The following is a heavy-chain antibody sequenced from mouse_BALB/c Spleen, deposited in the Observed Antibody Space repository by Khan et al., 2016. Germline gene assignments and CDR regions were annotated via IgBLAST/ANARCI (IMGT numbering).Heavy chain of an antibody. Sequence: EVELVESGGGLVKPGGSLKLSCAASGFTFSSYAMSWVRQTPEKRLEWVASISSGGSTYYPDSVKGRFTISRDHARNILYLQMSSLRSEDTAMYYCARGRYYGSSYYWYFDGWGAGTTVTVSS. V-gene: IGHV5-6-5*01. CDR3: ARGRYYGSSYYWYFDG. D-gene: IGHD1-1*01. CDR1: GFTFSSYA. J-gene: IGHJ1*01. CDR2: ISSGGST.